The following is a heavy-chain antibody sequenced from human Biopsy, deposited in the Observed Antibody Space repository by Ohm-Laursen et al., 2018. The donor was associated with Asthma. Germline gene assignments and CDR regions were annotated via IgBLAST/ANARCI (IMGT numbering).Heavy chain of an antibody. CDR3: ERVFESSEWGPFYHFGLDV. V-gene: IGHV3-11*01. CDR1: GFSFSDYY. CDR2: ISSSGSTT. Sequence: GSLRLSCSAFGFSFSDYYMTWMRQAPGKGLEWVSSISSSGSTTYPAESVKGRFTISRDNAQKSLFLQMGSLRAEDTAIYYCERVFESSEWGPFYHFGLDVWGQGTTVAVSS. J-gene: IGHJ6*02. D-gene: IGHD6-25*01.